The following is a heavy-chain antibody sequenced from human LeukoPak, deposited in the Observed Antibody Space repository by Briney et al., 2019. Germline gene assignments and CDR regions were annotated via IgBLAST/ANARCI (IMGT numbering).Heavy chain of an antibody. J-gene: IGHJ4*02. CDR2: ISWDGGST. D-gene: IGHD3-10*01. V-gene: IGHV3-43*01. CDR3: AKDIRRGKYYYGSGSLDY. CDR1: GFTFDDYN. Sequence: PGGSLRLSCAASGFTFDDYNMHWIRQAPGKGLEWVSLISWDGGSTYYADSVKGRFTISRDNSKNSLYLQMNSLRTEDTALYYCAKDIRRGKYYYGSGSLDYWGQGTLVTVSS.